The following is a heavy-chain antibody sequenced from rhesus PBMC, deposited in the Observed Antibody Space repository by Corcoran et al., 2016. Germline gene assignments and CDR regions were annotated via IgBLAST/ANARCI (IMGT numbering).Heavy chain of an antibody. CDR2: ISGSGGST. D-gene: IGHD6S26*01. CDR3: ARDYSSGWSGGLDS. J-gene: IGHJ6*01. V-gene: IGHV4-173*01. CDR1: GGSISSNW. Sequence: QLQLQESGPGLVKPSETLSLTCAVSGGSISSNWWSWIRQPPGKGLEWIGRISGSGGSTSYNPTLSSRVTISTDPSKNQLSLKLISVTAADTAVYYCARDYSSGWSGGLDSWGQGVVVTVSS.